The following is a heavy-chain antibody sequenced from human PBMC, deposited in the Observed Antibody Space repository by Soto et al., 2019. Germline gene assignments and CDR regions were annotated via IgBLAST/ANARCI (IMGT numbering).Heavy chain of an antibody. V-gene: IGHV3-23*01. CDR3: ARAVTQYFDS. J-gene: IGHJ4*02. CDR1: VFSFNFYV. CDR2: MSGSGGHK. Sequence: EVQLLESGGGLVQPGGSLRLSCAASVFSFNFYVMTWVRQAPGKGLEWVSGMSGSGGHKYYADSVKGRFTVSRDNSNSTLFLQMNSLRAEDTAVYYCARAVTQYFDSWGQGTLVTVSS.